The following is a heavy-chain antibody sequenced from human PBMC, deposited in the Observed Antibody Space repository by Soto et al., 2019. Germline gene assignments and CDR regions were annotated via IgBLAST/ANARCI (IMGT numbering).Heavy chain of an antibody. CDR2: IYYSGST. CDR3: ARDQTHMLWFGENYYYGMDV. V-gene: IGHV4-30-4*01. J-gene: IGHJ6*02. D-gene: IGHD3-10*01. Sequence: SETLSLTCTVSGGSISSGDYYWSWIRQPPGKGLEWIGYIYYSGSTYYNPSLKSRVTISVDTSKNQFSLKLSSVTAADTAVYYCARDQTHMLWFGENYYYGMDVWGQGTTVTVSS. CDR1: GGSISSGDYY.